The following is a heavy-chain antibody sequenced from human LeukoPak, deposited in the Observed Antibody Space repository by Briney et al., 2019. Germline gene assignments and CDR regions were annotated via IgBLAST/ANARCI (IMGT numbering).Heavy chain of an antibody. D-gene: IGHD3-10*01. Sequence: SETLSLTCTVSGGSISSYYWSWIRQPPGKGLEWIGYIYYSGSTNYNPSLKSRVTVSVDMSKNQFSLKLSSVTAADTAVYYCAREKQTAGSDYWGQGTLVTVSS. V-gene: IGHV4-59*12. CDR1: GGSISSYY. J-gene: IGHJ4*02. CDR2: IYYSGST. CDR3: AREKQTAGSDY.